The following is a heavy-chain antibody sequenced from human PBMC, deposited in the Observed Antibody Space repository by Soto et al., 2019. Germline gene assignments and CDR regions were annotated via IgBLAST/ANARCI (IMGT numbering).Heavy chain of an antibody. CDR3: ARGANIVVAPDWYFDR. CDR1: GFTFSRYW. Sequence: EVQLVESGGGLVQPGGSLRLSCAASGFTFSRYWMHWVRQAPGKGLVWVSRIYNDGSSTSYAYSVKGRFNISRDNAKNTRYRQMKGLRAEVRAVYHCARGANIVVAPDWYFDRLGRGTLVNVPS. D-gene: IGHD1-26*01. J-gene: IGHJ2*01. CDR2: IYNDGSST. V-gene: IGHV3-74*01.